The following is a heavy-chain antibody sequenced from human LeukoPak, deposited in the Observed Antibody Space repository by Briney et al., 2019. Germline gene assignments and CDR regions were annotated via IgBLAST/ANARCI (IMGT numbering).Heavy chain of an antibody. CDR3: ARDRQVVTMAFDI. D-gene: IGHD2-21*02. Sequence: GGSLRLSCAASGFTFSSYGMHWVRQAPGKGLEWVAFIRYDGSNKYYADSVKGRFTISRDNSKNTLYLQMNSLRAEDTAVYYCARDRQVVTMAFDIWGQGTMVTVSS. CDR2: IRYDGSNK. J-gene: IGHJ3*02. CDR1: GFTFSSYG. V-gene: IGHV3-30*02.